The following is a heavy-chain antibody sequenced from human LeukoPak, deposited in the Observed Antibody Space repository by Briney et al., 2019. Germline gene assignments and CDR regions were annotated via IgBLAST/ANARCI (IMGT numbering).Heavy chain of an antibody. CDR3: TRGWEWAFDY. J-gene: IGHJ4*02. V-gene: IGHV3-74*01. CDR1: GFTFRSYS. CDR2: INSDGINT. D-gene: IGHD3-3*01. Sequence: TGGSLRLSCAASGFTFRSYSMNWVRQAPGKGLVWVSRINSDGINTSYADSVKGRFTISRDNAKNTLNLEMNSLRAEDTAVYYCTRGWEWAFDYWGQGTLVTVSS.